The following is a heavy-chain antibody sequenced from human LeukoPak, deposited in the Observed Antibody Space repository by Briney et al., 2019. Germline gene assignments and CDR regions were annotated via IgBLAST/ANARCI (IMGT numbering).Heavy chain of an antibody. V-gene: IGHV3-30*03. CDR3: TGNVVY. Sequence: PGGSLRLSCAASGFTFSSYGMHWVRQAPGKGLEWVAVISYDGSNKYYADSVKGQFTISRDNSKNTLYLQMNSLRAEDTAVYYCTGNVVYWGQGTLVTVSS. CDR1: GFTFSSYG. D-gene: IGHD2-15*01. J-gene: IGHJ4*02. CDR2: ISYDGSNK.